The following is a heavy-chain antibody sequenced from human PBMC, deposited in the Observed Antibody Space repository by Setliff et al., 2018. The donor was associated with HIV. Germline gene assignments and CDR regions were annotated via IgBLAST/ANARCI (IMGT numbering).Heavy chain of an antibody. CDR2: TNPSGST. CDR1: VGSFSGHY. CDR3: ARASAFRDGWYLTHGAFDI. V-gene: IGHV4-34*01. D-gene: IGHD6-19*01. Sequence: PSETLSLTCAVYVGSFSGHYWIWIRQPPGKGLEWIGETNPSGSTKYNPSLKSRVTISVDRSKNQFSLKLNSVTAADTAVYDCARASAFRDGWYLTHGAFDIWGQGTMVTVSS. J-gene: IGHJ3*02.